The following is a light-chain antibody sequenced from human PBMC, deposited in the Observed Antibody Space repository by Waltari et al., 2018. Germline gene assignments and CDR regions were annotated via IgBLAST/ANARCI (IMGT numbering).Light chain of an antibody. Sequence: QSVLTQPPSASGTPWQKVTISCSGSTSNIGSHTVNWYQQLPGAAPKLLIFSNDQRPSGVPDRFSGSKSGTSASLAISGLQSEDEADYYCATWDDSLNGHVFGGGTKV. J-gene: IGLJ2*01. CDR3: ATWDDSLNGHV. CDR1: TSNIGSHT. CDR2: SND. V-gene: IGLV1-44*01.